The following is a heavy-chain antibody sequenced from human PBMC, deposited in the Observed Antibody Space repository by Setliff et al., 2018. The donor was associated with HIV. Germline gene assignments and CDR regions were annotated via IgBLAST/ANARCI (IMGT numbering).Heavy chain of an antibody. J-gene: IGHJ4*02. D-gene: IGHD6-13*01. CDR2: IYTSRGT. V-gene: IGHV4-4*09. Sequence: SETLSGLTCTVSGGSISGYHWNWLRQTPGKGLEWIGYIYTSRGTNYNHSLRTRVIISVDTSNQFSLKLSSVTAADAAVYYCARSPSYRSSWEYYFDYWGQGILVTV. CDR1: GGSISGYH. CDR3: ARSPSYRSSWEYYFDY.